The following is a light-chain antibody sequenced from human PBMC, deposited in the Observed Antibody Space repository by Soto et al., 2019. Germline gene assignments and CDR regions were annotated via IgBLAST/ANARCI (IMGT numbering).Light chain of an antibody. CDR3: QTWDTGIWV. CDR1: SRHSSHA. Sequence: QPVLTQSPSASASLGASVKLTCTLSSRHSSHAIAWHQQQPGKGPRFLLRLNSDGSHTKGDGIPDRFSVSRSGPERYLTISSLQSEDEDDYYCQTWDTGIWVFGGGTKLTVL. J-gene: IGLJ3*02. V-gene: IGLV4-69*01. CDR2: LNSDGSH.